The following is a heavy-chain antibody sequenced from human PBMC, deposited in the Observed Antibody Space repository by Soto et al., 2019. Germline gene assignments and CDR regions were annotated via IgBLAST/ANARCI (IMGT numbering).Heavy chain of an antibody. CDR1: GFTFSSYA. D-gene: IGHD6-19*01. CDR2: ISLRGDST. V-gene: IGHV3-23*01. Sequence: GGSLRLSCAASGFTFSSYAMSWVRQAPGKGLEWVSSISLRGDSTYYADSVKGRFTISRDNSKNTLYLQMISLRAEGTAVYYCAKDHSSGWYWQVDYWGQGTLVTVSS. J-gene: IGHJ4*02. CDR3: AKDHSSGWYWQVDY.